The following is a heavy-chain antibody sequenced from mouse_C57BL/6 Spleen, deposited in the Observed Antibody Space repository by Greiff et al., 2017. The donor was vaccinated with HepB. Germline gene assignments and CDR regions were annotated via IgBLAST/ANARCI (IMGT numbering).Heavy chain of an antibody. CDR3: ARMGLRDGYRVDY. J-gene: IGHJ2*01. V-gene: IGHV1-55*01. CDR2: IYPGSGST. Sequence: VQLQQPGAELVKPGASVKMSCKASGYTFTSYWITWVKQRPGQGLEWIGDIYPGSGSTNYNEKFKSKATLTVDTSSSTAYMQLSSLTSEDSAVYYCARMGLRDGYRVDYWGQGTTRTVSS. CDR1: GYTFTSYW. D-gene: IGHD2-3*01.